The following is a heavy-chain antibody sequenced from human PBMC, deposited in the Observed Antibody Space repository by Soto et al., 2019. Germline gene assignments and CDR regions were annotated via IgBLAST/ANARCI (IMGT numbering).Heavy chain of an antibody. V-gene: IGHV4-34*01. CDR2: INHSGST. J-gene: IGHJ6*02. Sequence: QVQLQQWGAGLLKPSETLSLTCAVYGGSFSGYYWSWIRQPPGKGLEWIGEINHSGSTNYNPSLKSRVTITVDTSKNQFSLKLSSVTAADTAVYYCARGKKYYYGSGSYRTFGMDGWGQGTTVTVSS. CDR1: GGSFSGYY. CDR3: ARGKKYYYGSGSYRTFGMDG. D-gene: IGHD3-10*01.